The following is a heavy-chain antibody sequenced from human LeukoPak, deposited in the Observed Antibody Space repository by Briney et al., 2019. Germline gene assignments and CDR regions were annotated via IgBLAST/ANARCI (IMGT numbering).Heavy chain of an antibody. V-gene: IGHV1-2*02. CDR3: ARGFGELLAMVGKGAYLAY. D-gene: IGHD3-10*01. J-gene: IGHJ4*02. CDR1: GYTFTGYY. Sequence: ASVKVPCKASGYTFTGYYMHWVRQAPGQGLEWMGWINPNSGGTNYAQKFQGRVTMTRDTSISTAYMELSRLRSDDTAVYYCARGFGELLAMVGKGAYLAYWGQGTLVTVSS. CDR2: INPNSGGT.